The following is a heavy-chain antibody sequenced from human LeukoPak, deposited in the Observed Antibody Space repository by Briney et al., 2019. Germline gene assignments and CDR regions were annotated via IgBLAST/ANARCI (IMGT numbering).Heavy chain of an antibody. CDR3: ARAANMFGDEFDY. CDR2: INPNGGST. CDR1: GYTFTSYY. V-gene: IGHV1-46*01. J-gene: IGHJ4*02. Sequence: ASVTVSCKACGYTFTSYYMNWVRQATGQGLEGMGIINPNGGSTSYAQKFQGRLTMARATSTSTVYMELSSLRSEDTAVYYCARAANMFGDEFDYLVQGTMVGVSS. D-gene: IGHD2/OR15-2a*01.